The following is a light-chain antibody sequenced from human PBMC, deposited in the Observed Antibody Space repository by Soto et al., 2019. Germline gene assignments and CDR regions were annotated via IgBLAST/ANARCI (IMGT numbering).Light chain of an antibody. V-gene: IGKV1D-12*01. CDR3: QQANSFPIT. J-gene: IGKJ5*01. CDR1: QGVRNW. Sequence: DIRMTQSPSSVSASVGDRVTITCRASQGVRNWLAWYQQKPGIAPKLLIYAASSLQSGVPSRFSGSGSGTDFTLTISSLQPEDFATYYCQQANSFPITFGQGTRLDIK. CDR2: AAS.